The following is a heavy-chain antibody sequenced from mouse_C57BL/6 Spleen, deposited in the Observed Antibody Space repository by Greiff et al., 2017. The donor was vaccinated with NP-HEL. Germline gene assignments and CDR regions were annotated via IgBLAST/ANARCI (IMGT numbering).Heavy chain of an antibody. J-gene: IGHJ4*01. CDR1: GYTFTSYW. D-gene: IGHD2-3*01. CDR2: IHPNSGST. Sequence: QVHVKQPGAELVKPGASVKLSCKASGYTFTSYWMHWVKQRPGQGLEWIGMIHPNSGSTNYNEKFKSKATLTVDKSSSTAYMQLSSLTSEDSAVYYCADDGYYDAMDYWGQGTSVTVSS. CDR3: ADDGYYDAMDY. V-gene: IGHV1-64*01.